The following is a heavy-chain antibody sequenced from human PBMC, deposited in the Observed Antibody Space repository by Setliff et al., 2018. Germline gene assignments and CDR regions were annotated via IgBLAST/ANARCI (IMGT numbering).Heavy chain of an antibody. CDR3: AREGVDIRSSTNYRYYMDV. J-gene: IGHJ6*03. V-gene: IGHV1-69*05. D-gene: IGHD5-12*01. Sequence: SVKVSCKASGGTFRSYGISWVRQAPGQGLEWMGGTIPMFGSANYAQKFQGRVTIITDEFTGTAYMELSSLRTEDTAVYYCAREGVDIRSSTNYRYYMDVWGKGTTVTVSS. CDR1: GGTFRSYG. CDR2: TIPMFGSA.